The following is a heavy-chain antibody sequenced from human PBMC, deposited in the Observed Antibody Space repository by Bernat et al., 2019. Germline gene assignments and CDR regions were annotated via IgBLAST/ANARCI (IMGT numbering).Heavy chain of an antibody. J-gene: IGHJ4*02. CDR3: ARGKWICTTASCQRAPFDY. V-gene: IGHV3-49*04. Sequence: EVQLVESGGDLVQPGRSLRLSCTGSGFNFGDYAMSWVRQAPGKGLEWVGCVTSKTYGGTTDYAASVKGRFTISRADSKSNAYLQMNSLKTESTAMYYCARGKWICTTASCQRAPFDYWGQGTLVTVSS. CDR1: GFNFGDYA. CDR2: VTSKTYGGTT. D-gene: IGHD2-2*01.